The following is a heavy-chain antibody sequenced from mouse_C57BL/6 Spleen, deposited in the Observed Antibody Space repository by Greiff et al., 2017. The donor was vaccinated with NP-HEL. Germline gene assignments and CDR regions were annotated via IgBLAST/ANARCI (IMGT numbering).Heavy chain of an antibody. CDR1: GYTFTDYY. CDR2: INPYNGGT. J-gene: IGHJ3*01. V-gene: IGHV1-19*01. CDR3: AREEDLCYYDYHEGFAY. D-gene: IGHD2-4*01. Sequence: VQLQQSGPVLVKPGASVKMSCKASGYTFTDYYMNWVKQSHGKSPEWIGVINPYNGGTSYNQKFKGKATLTVDKSSSTAYMELNSLTSEDSAVYYCAREEDLCYYDYHEGFAYWGQGTLVTVSA.